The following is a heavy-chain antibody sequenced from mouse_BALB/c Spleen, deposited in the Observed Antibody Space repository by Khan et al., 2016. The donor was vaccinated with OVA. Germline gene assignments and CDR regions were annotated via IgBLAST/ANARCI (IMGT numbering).Heavy chain of an antibody. CDR1: GFNITGYS. D-gene: IGHD1-3*01. Sequence: EVQLQESGAELVRSGASVKLSCTTSGFNITGYSMHWLKQRPELGLEWIGWIDPENGYTDYAPKFKGKATMTADTSSSTAYLHLSSLTSEDAGVYYGNAAKLDVWFASWGQGTLVTVSA. V-gene: IGHV14-4*02. CDR2: IDPENGYT. CDR3: NAAKLDVWFAS. J-gene: IGHJ3*01.